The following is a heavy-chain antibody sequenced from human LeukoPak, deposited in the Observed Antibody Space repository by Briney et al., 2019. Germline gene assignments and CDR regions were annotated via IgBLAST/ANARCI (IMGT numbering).Heavy chain of an antibody. J-gene: IGHJ5*02. CDR3: ARDYGDNSGWFDP. V-gene: IGHV1-8*01. Sequence: GASVTVSFKASGYTFTNYDINWVRQAPGQGLEWMGWMSPNSGSTGYAQKFQGRISMTRSTSIGTAYMELSSLTSEDTAVYYCARDYGDNSGWFDPWGQGTLVTVSS. CDR2: MSPNSGST. D-gene: IGHD4-23*01. CDR1: GYTFTNYD.